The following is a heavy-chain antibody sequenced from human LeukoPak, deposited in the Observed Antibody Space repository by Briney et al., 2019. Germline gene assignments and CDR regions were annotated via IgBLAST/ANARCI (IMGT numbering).Heavy chain of an antibody. CDR1: GFTFSSYW. V-gene: IGHV3-74*01. D-gene: IGHD2-15*01. J-gene: IGHJ5*02. CDR2: INSDGSST. CDR3: ASPGGYCSGGSCYRDNWFDP. Sequence: PGGSLRLSCAASGFTFSSYWMHWVRQAPGKGLMWVSRINSDGSSTSYADSVKGRFTISRDNAKNTLYLQMNSLRAEDTAVYYCASPGGYCSGGSCYRDNWFDPWGQGTLVTVSS.